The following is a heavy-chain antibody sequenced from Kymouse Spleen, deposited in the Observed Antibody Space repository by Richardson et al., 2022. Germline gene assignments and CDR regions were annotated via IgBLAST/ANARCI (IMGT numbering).Heavy chain of an antibody. V-gene: IGHV3-21*03. Sequence: EVQLVESGGGLVKPGGSLRLSCAASGFTFSSYSMNWVRQAPGKGLEWVSSISSSSSYIYYADSVKGRFTISRDNAKNSLYLQMNSLRAEDTAVYYCAREDNWNYGGYYYYGMDVWGQGTTVTVSS. CDR2: ISSSSSYI. D-gene: IGHD1-7*01. CDR3: AREDNWNYGGYYYYGMDV. J-gene: IGHJ6*02. CDR1: GFTFSSYS.